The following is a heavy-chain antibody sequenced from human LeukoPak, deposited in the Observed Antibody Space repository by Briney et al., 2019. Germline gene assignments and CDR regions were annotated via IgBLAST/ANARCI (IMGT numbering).Heavy chain of an antibody. V-gene: IGHV3-15*01. J-gene: IGHJ4*02. CDR3: STWTSH. CDR1: GFTFSDYY. D-gene: IGHD3/OR15-3a*01. Sequence: GGSLRLSCAASGFTFSDYYMSWIRQAPGKGLEWVGRIKSKTDGGTTEYAAPVKGRFTISRDDSKNTLYLQMNSLKTEDTAVYYCSTWTSHWGQGTLVTVSS. CDR2: IKSKTDGGTT.